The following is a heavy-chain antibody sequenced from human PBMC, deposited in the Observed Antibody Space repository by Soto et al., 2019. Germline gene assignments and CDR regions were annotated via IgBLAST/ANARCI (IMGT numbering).Heavy chain of an antibody. J-gene: IGHJ6*02. CDR2: ISSSSSYI. CDR1: GFTFSSYS. CDR3: ARDQPKGPLGMDV. Sequence: LRLSCAASGFTFSSYSMNWVRQAPGKGLEWVSSISSSSSYIYYADSVKGRFTISRDNAKNSLYLQMNSLRAEDTAVYYCARDQPKGPLGMDVWGQGTTVTVSS. V-gene: IGHV3-21*01.